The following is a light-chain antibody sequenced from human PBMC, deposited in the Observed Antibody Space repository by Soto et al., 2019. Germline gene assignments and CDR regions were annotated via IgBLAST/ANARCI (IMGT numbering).Light chain of an antibody. Sequence: QPVLTQSPSASASLGASVTLTCTLSSGHSSYAIAWHQQRPEKGPRYLMRLHSDGSHNKGDGIPDRFSGSSSGAERYLTISGLQSEDEADYYCQTWGTGIRVFGGGTQLTVL. CDR2: LHSDGSH. CDR3: QTWGTGIRV. CDR1: SGHSSYA. V-gene: IGLV4-69*01. J-gene: IGLJ3*02.